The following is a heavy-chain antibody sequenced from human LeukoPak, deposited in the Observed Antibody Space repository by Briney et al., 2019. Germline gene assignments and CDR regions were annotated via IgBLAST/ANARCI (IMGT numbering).Heavy chain of an antibody. Sequence: GGSLRLSCAASGFTVSSNYTSWVRQAPGKGLEWVSVIYSCGSTYYADSVKGRFTISRDNSKNTLYLQMNSLRAEDTAVYYCASDSSGYYGYFDYWGQGTLVTVSS. J-gene: IGHJ4*02. D-gene: IGHD3-22*01. V-gene: IGHV3-66*01. CDR3: ASDSSGYYGYFDY. CDR1: GFTVSSNY. CDR2: IYSCGST.